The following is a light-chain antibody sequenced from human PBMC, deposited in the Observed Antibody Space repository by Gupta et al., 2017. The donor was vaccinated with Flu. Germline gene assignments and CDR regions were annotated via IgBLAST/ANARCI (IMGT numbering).Light chain of an antibody. J-gene: IGKJ1*01. CDR3: QQSDNTLET. CDR1: QSINKY. Sequence: DIEMTQSPSSLSASVGDRVTITCRASQSINKYLNWYQHKPGKAPKLLIYTASNLQSGVPSRFSGSGFGTDFILTISRLQAEDFATYYCQQSDNTLETFGQGTRVEIK. CDR2: TAS. V-gene: IGKV1-39*01.